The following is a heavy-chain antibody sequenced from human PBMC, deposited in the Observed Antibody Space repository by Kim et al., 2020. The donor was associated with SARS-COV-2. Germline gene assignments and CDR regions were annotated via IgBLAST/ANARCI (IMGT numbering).Heavy chain of an antibody. Sequence: GGSLRLSCEVSGFTFSNYAMSWVRQAPGKGLEWVSAISGSGGSTYYADSVKGRFTISRDNSKNTLYLQMNSLRAEDTAVYYCAKDRRELLARPTFDYWGQGILVTVSS. D-gene: IGHD3-10*01. CDR3: AKDRRELLARPTFDY. V-gene: IGHV3-23*01. CDR1: GFTFSNYA. CDR2: ISGSGGST. J-gene: IGHJ4*02.